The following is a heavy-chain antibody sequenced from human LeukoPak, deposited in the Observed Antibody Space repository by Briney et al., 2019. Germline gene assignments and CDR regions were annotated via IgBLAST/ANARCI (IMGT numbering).Heavy chain of an antibody. CDR3: VRAIYDILTGPSKGYYYYGMDV. CDR2: INPNSGGT. J-gene: IGHJ6*02. V-gene: IGHV1-2*02. D-gene: IGHD3-9*01. Sequence: ASVKVSCKASGYTFTGYYMHWVRQAPGQGLEWMGWINPNSGGTNYAQKFQGRVTMTRDTSISTAYMELSRLRSDDTAVYYCVRAIYDILTGPSKGYYYYGMDVWGQGTTVTVSS. CDR1: GYTFTGYY.